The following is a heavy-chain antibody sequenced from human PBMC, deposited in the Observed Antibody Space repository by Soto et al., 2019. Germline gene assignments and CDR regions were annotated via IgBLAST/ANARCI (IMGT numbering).Heavy chain of an antibody. CDR1: GYTFTSYG. CDR2: ISAYNGNT. V-gene: IGHV1-18*01. CDR3: ARPYCSSNSCYRIDAFAI. Sequence: GASVKVSCKASGYTFTSYGISWVRQAPGQGLEWMGWISAYNGNTNYAQKLQGRVTMTTDTSTSTAYMELRSLRSDDTAVYYCARPYCSSNSCYRIDAFAIWGQGTMVTVSS. D-gene: IGHD2-2*01. J-gene: IGHJ3*02.